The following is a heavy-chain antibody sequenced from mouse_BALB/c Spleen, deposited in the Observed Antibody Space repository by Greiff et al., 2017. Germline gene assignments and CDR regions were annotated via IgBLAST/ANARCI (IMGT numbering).Heavy chain of an antibody. J-gene: IGHJ4*01. CDR2: IWAGGST. V-gene: IGHV2-9*02. D-gene: IGHD2-14*01. CDR3: ARAYYRTDYYAMDY. CDR1: GFSLTSYG. Sequence: VKLMESGPGLVAPSQSLSITCTVSGFSLTSYGVHWVRQPPGKGLEWLGVIWAGGSTNYNSALMSRLSISKDNSKSQVFLKMNSLQTDDTAMYYCARAYYRTDYYAMDYWGQGTSVTVSS.